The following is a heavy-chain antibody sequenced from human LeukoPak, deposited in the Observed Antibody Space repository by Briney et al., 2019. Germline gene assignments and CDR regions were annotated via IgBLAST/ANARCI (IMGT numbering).Heavy chain of an antibody. J-gene: IGHJ4*02. CDR2: ISGSSTTI. V-gene: IGHV3-48*01. D-gene: IGHD6-13*01. CDR3: AILQPLGSPPNDF. Sequence: PGGSLRLSCAASGFTFGSYSMNWVRQAPGKGRGRVSYISGSSTTIYYADSVKGRFTVSRDNAENSLHLQMNGLRAEDTAVYYCAILQPLGSPPNDFWGQGTLVTVSS. CDR1: GFTFGSYS.